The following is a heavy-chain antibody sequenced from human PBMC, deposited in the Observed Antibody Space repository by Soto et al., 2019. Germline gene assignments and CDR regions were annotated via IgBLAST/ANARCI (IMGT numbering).Heavy chain of an antibody. CDR1: GYTFTGYY. J-gene: IGHJ6*03. V-gene: IGHV1-2*04. Sequence: ASVKVSCKASGYTFTGYYMHWVRQAPGQGLEWMGWINPNSGGTNYAQKFQGWVTMTRDTSISTAYMELSRLRSGDTAVYYCARVSMVRDYYYMDVWGKGTTVTVSS. CDR3: ARVSMVRDYYYMDV. CDR2: INPNSGGT. D-gene: IGHD3-10*01.